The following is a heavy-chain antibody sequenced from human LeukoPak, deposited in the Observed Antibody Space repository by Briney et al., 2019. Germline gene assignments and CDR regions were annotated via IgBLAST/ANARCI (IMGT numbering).Heavy chain of an antibody. CDR3: ARDTSNPWGWNFDY. Sequence: ASVKVSCKASGGTFSSYAISWVRQAPGQRLEWMGRIIPIFGIANYAQKFQGRVTITADKSTSTAYMELSSLRSEDTAVYYCARDTSNPWGWNFDYWGQGTLVTVSS. V-gene: IGHV1-69*04. J-gene: IGHJ4*02. D-gene: IGHD7-27*01. CDR2: IIPIFGIA. CDR1: GGTFSSYA.